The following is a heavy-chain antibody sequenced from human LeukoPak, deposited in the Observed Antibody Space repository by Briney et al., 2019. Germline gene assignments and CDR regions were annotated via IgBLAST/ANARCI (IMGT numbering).Heavy chain of an antibody. CDR1: GGSISSYY. D-gene: IGHD3-16*01. Sequence: PSETLSLTCTVSGGSISSYYWSWIRQPPGKGLEWIGYIYYSGSTNYNPSLKSRVTISVDTSKNQFSLKLSSVTAADTAVYYCARVNNDYVWGNHYGMDVWGQGTTVTVSS. CDR3: ARVNNDYVWGNHYGMDV. V-gene: IGHV4-59*01. J-gene: IGHJ6*02. CDR2: IYYSGST.